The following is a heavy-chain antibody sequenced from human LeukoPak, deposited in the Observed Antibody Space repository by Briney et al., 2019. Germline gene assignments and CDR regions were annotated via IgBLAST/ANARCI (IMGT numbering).Heavy chain of an antibody. J-gene: IGHJ3*02. Sequence: PSETLSLTCTGSGGSISSYYWSWIRQPPGKGLEWIGYIYYSGSTNYNPSLKSRVTISVDTSKNQFSLKLSSVTAADTAVYYCARDGVVGPYYYDSSGYYRNDAFDIWGQGTMVTVSS. D-gene: IGHD3-22*01. V-gene: IGHV4-59*01. CDR1: GGSISSYY. CDR3: ARDGVVGPYYYDSSGYYRNDAFDI. CDR2: IYYSGST.